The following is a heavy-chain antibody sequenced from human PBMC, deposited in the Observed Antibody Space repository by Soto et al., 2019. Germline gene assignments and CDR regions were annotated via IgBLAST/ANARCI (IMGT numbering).Heavy chain of an antibody. CDR2: IYYSGST. CDR1: GGSISSSSYY. D-gene: IGHD3-3*01. J-gene: IGHJ6*02. CDR3: AGPVRFLEWLSFPYYYYGMDV. V-gene: IGHV4-39*01. Sequence: PSETLSLTCTVSGGSISSSSYYWGWIRQPPGKGLEWIGSIYYSGSTYYNPSLKSRVTISVDTSKNRFSLKLSSVTAADTAVYYCAGPVRFLEWLSFPYYYYGMDVWGQGTTVTAP.